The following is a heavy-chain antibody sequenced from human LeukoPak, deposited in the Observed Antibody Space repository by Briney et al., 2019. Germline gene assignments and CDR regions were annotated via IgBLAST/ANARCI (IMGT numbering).Heavy chain of an antibody. V-gene: IGHV3-21*03. CDR2: ISSSSSYI. CDR3: ARVPIGMVRGITTD. CDR1: GCTFSSYS. J-gene: IGHJ4*02. Sequence: GGSLRLSCTASGCTFSSYSMNWVRQAPGKGLEWVASISSSSSYIDYADSVKGRFTISRDNAKSSLYLQMNGLKTEDTAVYYCARVPIGMVRGITTDWGQGTLLTVPS. D-gene: IGHD3-10*01.